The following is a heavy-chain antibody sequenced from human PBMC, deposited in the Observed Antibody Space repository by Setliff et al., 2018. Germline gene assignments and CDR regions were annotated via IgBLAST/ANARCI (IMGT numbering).Heavy chain of an antibody. CDR2: INPSGGST. CDR3: ASPFPHGWSGYYGVGWFDP. D-gene: IGHD3-3*01. J-gene: IGHJ5*02. Sequence: ASVKVSCKASGYTFTGYYMHWVRQAPGQGLEWMGIINPSGGSTSYAQKFQGRATITADESTSTAYMELSSLRSEDTAVYYCASPFPHGWSGYYGVGWFDPWGQGTLVTVSS. CDR1: GYTFTGYY. V-gene: IGHV1-46*01.